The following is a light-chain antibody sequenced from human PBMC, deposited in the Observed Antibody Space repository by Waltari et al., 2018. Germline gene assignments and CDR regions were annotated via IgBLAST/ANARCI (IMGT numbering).Light chain of an antibody. V-gene: IGKV1-39*01. J-gene: IGKJ1*01. Sequence: DIQMPQTPSSLSASPADRFPITCRASQSISSYVNWYQQKPGKATKLLIYAASSLQSGVPSRCSGRGSATDFTLTISSLQPEDFATYCCQRSYSTPPTFGQGTKVEIK. CDR2: AAS. CDR1: QSISSY. CDR3: QRSYSTPPT.